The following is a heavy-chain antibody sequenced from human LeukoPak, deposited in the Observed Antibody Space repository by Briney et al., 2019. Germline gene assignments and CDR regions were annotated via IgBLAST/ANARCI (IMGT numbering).Heavy chain of an antibody. Sequence: ASVTVSCKASGYTFTSYGISWVRQAPGQGLDWMGWISAYNGNTNYAQMLQGRVTMTTDTSTSTAYMELRSMRSDGTAVYYWARDRSLSKAGTHSPGYWGQGTLVTVSS. J-gene: IGHJ4*02. CDR2: ISAYNGNT. CDR3: ARDRSLSKAGTHSPGY. D-gene: IGHD6-13*01. V-gene: IGHV1-18*01. CDR1: GYTFTSYG.